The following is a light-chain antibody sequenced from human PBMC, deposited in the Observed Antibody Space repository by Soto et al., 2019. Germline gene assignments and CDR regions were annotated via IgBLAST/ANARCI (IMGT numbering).Light chain of an antibody. Sequence: EIVLTQSPGTLSLSPGERATLSCRASQSVSSNNLAWYQQKPGQAPRLLIYGASGRATGIPDRFSGSGSGTDFTLTISRLEPEDFAVYYCQQYGSSPPMYTFGQGTKLEIK. J-gene: IGKJ2*01. V-gene: IGKV3-20*01. CDR3: QQYGSSPPMYT. CDR2: GAS. CDR1: QSVSSNN.